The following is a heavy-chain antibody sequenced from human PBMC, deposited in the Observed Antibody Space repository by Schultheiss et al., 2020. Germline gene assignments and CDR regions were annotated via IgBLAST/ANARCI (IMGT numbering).Heavy chain of an antibody. J-gene: IGHJ4*02. D-gene: IGHD6-19*01. V-gene: IGHV4-4*07. CDR3: ARAGSSGWYELDY. Sequence: GSLRLSCTVSGGSISSYYWSWIRQPAGKGLEWIGRIYTSGSTNYNPSLKSRVTMSVDTSKNQFSLQLNSVTPEDTAVYYCARAGSSGWYELDYWGQGTLVTVSS. CDR2: IYTSGST. CDR1: GGSISSYY.